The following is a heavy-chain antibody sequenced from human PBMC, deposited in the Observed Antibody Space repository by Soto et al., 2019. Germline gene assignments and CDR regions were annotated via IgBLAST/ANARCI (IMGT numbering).Heavy chain of an antibody. V-gene: IGHV3-30*18. CDR2: ISYDGSNK. D-gene: IGHD3-3*01. CDR1: GFTFSSYG. CDR3: AKAPDYDFSARLDV. J-gene: IGHJ6*02. Sequence: SPRLSCAASGFTFSSYGMHWVRQAPGKGLEWVAVISYDGSNKYYADSVKGRFTISRDNSKNTLYLQMNSLRAEDTAVYYCAKAPDYDFSARLDVWGQGTKGTVSS.